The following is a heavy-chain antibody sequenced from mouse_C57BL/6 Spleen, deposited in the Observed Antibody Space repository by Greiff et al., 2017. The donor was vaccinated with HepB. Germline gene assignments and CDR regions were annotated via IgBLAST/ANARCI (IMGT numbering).Heavy chain of an antibody. V-gene: IGHV1-69*01. Sequence: VQLQQPGAELVMPGASVKLSCKASGYTFTSYWMHWVKQRPGQGLEWIGEIDPSDSYTNYNQKFKGKSTLTVDKSSSTAYMQLSSLTSEDSAVYYCAKGGITTVAPDYWGQGTTLTVSS. D-gene: IGHD1-1*01. CDR2: IDPSDSYT. CDR3: AKGGITTVAPDY. CDR1: GYTFTSYW. J-gene: IGHJ2*01.